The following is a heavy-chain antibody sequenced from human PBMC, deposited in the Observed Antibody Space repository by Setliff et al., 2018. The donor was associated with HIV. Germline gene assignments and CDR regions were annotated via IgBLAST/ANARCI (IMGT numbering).Heavy chain of an antibody. CDR3: ATEGAGGSYQRASALDV. CDR1: AGSFSIFA. D-gene: IGHD1-26*01. CDR2: MMTIFSTT. J-gene: IGHJ3*01. V-gene: IGHV1-69*05. Sequence: ASVKVSCKSSAGSFSIFAINWVRQAPGQGLEWMGGMMTIFSTTNYARKFQGRVTITTDESTGAAYMELSNLRSEDTAVYYCATEGAGGSYQRASALDVWGQGTMVTVSS.